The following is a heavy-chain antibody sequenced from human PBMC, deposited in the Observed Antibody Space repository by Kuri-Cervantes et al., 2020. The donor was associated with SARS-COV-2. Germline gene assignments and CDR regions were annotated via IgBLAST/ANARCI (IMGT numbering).Heavy chain of an antibody. CDR2: ISGSGGST. V-gene: IGHV3-23*01. CDR1: GFTFSSYA. J-gene: IGHJ4*02. CDR3: ATAAGTTSHNDY. Sequence: GESLKISCAASGFTFSSYAMSWVRQAPGKGLEWVSAISGSGGSTYYADSVKGRFTISRDNAKNSLYLQMNSLRAEDTAVYYCATAAGTTSHNDYWGQGTLVTVSS. D-gene: IGHD6-19*01.